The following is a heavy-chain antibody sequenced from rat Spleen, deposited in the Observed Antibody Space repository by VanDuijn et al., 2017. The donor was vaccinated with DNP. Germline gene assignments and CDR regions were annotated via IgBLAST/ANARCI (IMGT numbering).Heavy chain of an antibody. CDR3: ARWVYYFDY. CDR2: ISYSGRT. Sequence: EVQLQESGPGLVKPSQSLSLPCSFTGSSITVNYGGWIRKFPGSKMEYIGHISYSGRTNYNPSLKSRISITRDTSKNQFFLQLNSITTEDTATYYCARWVYYFDYWGQGVMVTVSS. CDR1: GSSITVNY. J-gene: IGHJ2*01. V-gene: IGHV3-1*01.